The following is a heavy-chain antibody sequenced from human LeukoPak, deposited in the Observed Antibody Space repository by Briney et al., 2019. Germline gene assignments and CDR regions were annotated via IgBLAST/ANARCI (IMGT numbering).Heavy chain of an antibody. Sequence: SETLSLTCTVSGGSISSGNYYWSWIRQPAGKGLEWIGRIYTSGSTKYNPSLKSRVTISVDTSKNQITLKLSSVTAADPAVYYCARGNFWSGYYSDNWGQGTLVPVPS. CDR1: GGSISSGNYY. CDR3: ARGNFWSGYYSDN. D-gene: IGHD3-3*01. V-gene: IGHV4-61*02. CDR2: IYTSGST. J-gene: IGHJ4*02.